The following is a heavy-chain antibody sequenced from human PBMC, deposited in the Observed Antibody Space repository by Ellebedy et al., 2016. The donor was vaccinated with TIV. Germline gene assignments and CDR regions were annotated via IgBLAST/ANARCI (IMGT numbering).Heavy chain of an antibody. CDR2: ISAGGTNT. J-gene: IGHJ4*02. Sequence: GESLKISCAASGFTFSDYAMNWVRQAPGKGLEWISVISAGGTNTYYADSVKGRFTISRDNSKNTRFLQMNSLRAEDTAVYFCAKADSSGLYYARRPLNYWGQGALVTVST. CDR1: GFTFSDYA. D-gene: IGHD3-22*01. CDR3: AKADSSGLYYARRPLNY. V-gene: IGHV3-23*01.